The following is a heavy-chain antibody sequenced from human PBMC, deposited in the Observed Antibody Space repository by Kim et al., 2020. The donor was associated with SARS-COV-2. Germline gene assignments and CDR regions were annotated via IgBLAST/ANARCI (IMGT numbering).Heavy chain of an antibody. CDR2: ISYDGSNK. Sequence: GGSLRLSCAASGFTFNNYAMHWVRQAPGKGLEWVAVISYDGSNKYYADSVKGRFTISRDNSKNTMYLQVNSLRADDKAVYYSARALGGGYYSGLDYWGQGTLVTVSS. V-gene: IGHV3-30*04. CDR1: GFTFNNYA. D-gene: IGHD1-26*01. CDR3: ARALGGGYYSGLDY. J-gene: IGHJ4*02.